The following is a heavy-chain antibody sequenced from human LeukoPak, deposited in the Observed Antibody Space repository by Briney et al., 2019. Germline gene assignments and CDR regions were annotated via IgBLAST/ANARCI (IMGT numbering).Heavy chain of an antibody. J-gene: IGHJ5*02. D-gene: IGHD2-2*01. CDR1: GDSFSSNSVT. CDR3: ARRLTQYDCFDP. V-gene: IGHV6-1*01. CDR2: TYYRSTWYN. Sequence: SQTLSLTCAISGDSFSSNSVTWNWIRQSPSRGLEWLGGTYYRSTWYNDYAVSVRGRIAVNPDTSKNQFSLHLNSVTPEDTAVYYCARRLTQYDCFDPWGQGILVTASS.